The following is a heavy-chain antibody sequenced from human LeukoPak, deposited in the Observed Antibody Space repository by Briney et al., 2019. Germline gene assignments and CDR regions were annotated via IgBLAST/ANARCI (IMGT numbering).Heavy chain of an antibody. CDR1: GFTFSSYA. CDR2: ISYDGSNK. Sequence: GGSLRLSCAASGFTFSSYAMHWVRQAPGKGLEWVAVISYDGSNKYYADSVKGRFTISRDNSKNTLYLQMNSLRAEDTAVYYCARGSSSWEDDAFDIWGQGTMVTVSS. V-gene: IGHV3-30-3*01. J-gene: IGHJ3*02. CDR3: ARGSSSWEDDAFDI. D-gene: IGHD6-13*01.